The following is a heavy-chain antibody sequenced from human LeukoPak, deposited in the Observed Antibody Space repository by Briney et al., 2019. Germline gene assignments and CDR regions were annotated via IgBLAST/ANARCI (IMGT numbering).Heavy chain of an antibody. CDR1: GFTFSSYS. V-gene: IGHV3-21*01. D-gene: IGHD2-2*01. J-gene: IGHJ4*02. Sequence: GSLRLSCAASGFTFSSYSMNSVRQAPGKGLEWVSSISSSSSYIYYADSVKGRFTISRDNAKNSLYLQMNSLRAEDTAVYYCARGPPSGCSSTSCYLNYWGQGTLVTVSS. CDR3: ARGPPSGCSSTSCYLNY. CDR2: ISSSSSYI.